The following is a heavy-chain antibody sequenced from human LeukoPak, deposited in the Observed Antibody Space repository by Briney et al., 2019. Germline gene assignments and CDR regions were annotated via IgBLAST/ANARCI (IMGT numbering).Heavy chain of an antibody. CDR2: IYYSGST. D-gene: IGHD1-26*01. CDR1: GGSISSYY. V-gene: IGHV4-59*01. CDR3: AREWELVYFDY. J-gene: IGHJ4*02. Sequence: SETLSLTCIVSGGSISSYYWNWIRQPPGKGLEWIGYIYYSGSTNYNPSLKSRVTISVDTSKNQFSLKLSSVTAADTAVYYCAREWELVYFDYWGQGPLVTVSS.